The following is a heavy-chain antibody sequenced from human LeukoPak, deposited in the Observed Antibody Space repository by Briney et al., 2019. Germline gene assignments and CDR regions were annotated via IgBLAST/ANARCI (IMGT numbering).Heavy chain of an antibody. Sequence: SETLSLTCAVYGGSFSGYYWSWIRQPPGKGLEWIGEINHSGSTNYNPSLKSRVTISVDTSKNQFSLKLGSVTAADTAVYYCAREGGDYDIDYWGQGTLVTVSS. V-gene: IGHV4-34*01. CDR3: AREGGDYDIDY. CDR2: INHSGST. D-gene: IGHD4-17*01. CDR1: GGSFSGYY. J-gene: IGHJ4*02.